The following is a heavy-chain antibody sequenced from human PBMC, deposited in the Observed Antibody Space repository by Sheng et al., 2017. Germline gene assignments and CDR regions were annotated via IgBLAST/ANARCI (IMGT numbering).Heavy chain of an antibody. D-gene: IGHD6-25*01. CDR1: GFTFSTYS. CDR2: ISSSSRHI. CDR3: VSLAALDFYGVDV. Sequence: EMQLVESGGGLVKPGGSLRLSCEASGFTFSTYSLNWIRQAPGKGLEWVSAISSSSRHIHYAASVRGRFTISRDNVKNSVYLQMNSLRAEDTAVYYCVSLAALDFYGVDVWGQGTTVTVSS. V-gene: IGHV3-21*06. J-gene: IGHJ6*02.